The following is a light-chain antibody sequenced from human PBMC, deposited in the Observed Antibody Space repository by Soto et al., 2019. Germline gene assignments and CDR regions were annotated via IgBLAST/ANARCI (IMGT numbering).Light chain of an antibody. J-gene: IGKJ2*01. CDR1: QSVTNSW. CDR2: GAS. CDR3: QQYACSQYT. Sequence: EIVLTQSPDTLSLSPGDRATLSCSASQSVTNSWLAWYQQKPGQATRLLIWGASSRAGSVPDEFSAIGSGTDMTSTSAELEPEDSSVYFGQQYACSQYTFAQGTNLEI. V-gene: IGKV3-20*01.